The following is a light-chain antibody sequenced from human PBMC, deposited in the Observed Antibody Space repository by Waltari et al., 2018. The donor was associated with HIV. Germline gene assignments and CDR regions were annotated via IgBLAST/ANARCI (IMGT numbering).Light chain of an antibody. J-gene: IGLJ2*01. CDR3: CSDAGSSTLL. CDR2: DVS. CDR1: SSDGGGYHY. V-gene: IGLV2-23*01. Sequence: QSSLPHPASVSPSPARSLALSCTGTSSDGGGYHYVSWYQQHPGKSPKLVLDDVSERPAGVAKRFAGTKSGNTASLISAGHEAEEAADYNCCSDAGSSTLLFGGGTKVTVL.